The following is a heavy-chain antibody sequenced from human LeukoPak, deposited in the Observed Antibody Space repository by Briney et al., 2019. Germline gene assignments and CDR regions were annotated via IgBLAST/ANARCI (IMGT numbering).Heavy chain of an antibody. CDR2: VGTRDGDL. Sequence: PGGSLRLSCAASGFTISGYYMTWVRQAPGKGLEWVSTVGTRDGDLKYAESVRGRFTISRDNYRITLYLQLNSVRVEDTAVYYCASWYHVAHWGLGTLVTVAS. J-gene: IGHJ4*01. CDR1: GFTISGYY. V-gene: IGHV3-23*01. D-gene: IGHD6-13*01. CDR3: ASWYHVAH.